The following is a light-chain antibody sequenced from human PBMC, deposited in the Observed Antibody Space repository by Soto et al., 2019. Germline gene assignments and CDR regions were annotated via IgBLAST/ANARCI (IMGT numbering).Light chain of an antibody. CDR1: QTISTL. V-gene: IGKV1-5*03. CDR3: QQYSTYPWT. Sequence: DIQTTQSPSTLSASVGDRVTITCRASQTISTLLAWYQQRPGKAPNLLIYMASSLESGVPSRFSGSGSGTEFTLTISSLQPDDFATYFCQQYSTYPWTFGQGTKVEVK. CDR2: MAS. J-gene: IGKJ1*01.